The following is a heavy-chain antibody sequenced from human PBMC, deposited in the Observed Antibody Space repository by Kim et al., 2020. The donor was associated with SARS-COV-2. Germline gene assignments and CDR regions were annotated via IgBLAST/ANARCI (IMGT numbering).Heavy chain of an antibody. J-gene: IGHJ6*01. CDR3: AGEGYAIVVTCRGMDV. D-gene: IGHD3-22*01. Sequence: SETLSLTCTVSGDSISSGGYYWSWIRQHPGKDLEWIGYIYYSGSTYYNPSLKSRVTISVDTSKNQFSLKLSSVTAADMAVYYCAGEGYAIVVTCRGMDV. CDR2: IYYSGST. V-gene: IGHV4-31*03. CDR1: GDSISSGGYY.